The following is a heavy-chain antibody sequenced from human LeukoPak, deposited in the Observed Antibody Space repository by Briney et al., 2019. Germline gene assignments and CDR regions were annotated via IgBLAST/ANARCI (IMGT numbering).Heavy chain of an antibody. V-gene: IGHV4-61*02. J-gene: IGHJ6*03. CDR2: IYTSGST. Sequence: SSETLSLTCTVSGGSISSGSYYWSWIRQPAGKGLEWIGRIYTSGSTNYNPSLKSRVIISVDTSKNQFSLKLIAVTAADTAVYYCARAKGDYYYHYYMDVWGKGTTVSISS. CDR1: GGSISSGSYY. CDR3: ARAKGDYYYHYYMDV.